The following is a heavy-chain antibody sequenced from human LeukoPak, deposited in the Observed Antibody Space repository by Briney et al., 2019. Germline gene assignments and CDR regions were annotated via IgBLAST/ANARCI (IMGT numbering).Heavy chain of an antibody. D-gene: IGHD3-22*01. CDR3: ARTSFDSNGYYAHFDF. CDR2: IYNTGST. Sequence: KTSETLSLTCTVSGGSMRSYYWNWIRQPAGKGLEWLGRIYNTGSTDNNPSLKSRVTISVDYSKNQFSLRLNSVTAADTAVYYCARTSFDSNGYYAHFDFWGQGTLVSVSS. V-gene: IGHV4-4*07. CDR1: GGSMRSYY. J-gene: IGHJ4*02.